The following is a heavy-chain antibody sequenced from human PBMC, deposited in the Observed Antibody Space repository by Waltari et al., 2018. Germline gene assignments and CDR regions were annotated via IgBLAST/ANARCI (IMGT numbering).Heavy chain of an antibody. D-gene: IGHD3-16*01. CDR2: IYHSGCT. Sequence: QVQLQESGPGLVKPSETLSLTCAVSGYSISSGYYWGWSRQPPGKGLEWIGNIYHSGCTYYTPSLKCQVTISVDTSKNQFSLNLSSVTAAYTAVYYCARHVYTTLDYWGQGTLVTVSS. CDR3: ARHVYTTLDY. J-gene: IGHJ4*02. CDR1: GYSISSGYY. V-gene: IGHV4-38-2*01.